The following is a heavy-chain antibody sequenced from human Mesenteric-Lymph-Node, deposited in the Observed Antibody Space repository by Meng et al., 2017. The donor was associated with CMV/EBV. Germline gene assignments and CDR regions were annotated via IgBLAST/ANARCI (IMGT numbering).Heavy chain of an antibody. CDR2: IYSSGST. D-gene: IGHD6-6*01. CDR1: GVSVSTDSYY. Sequence: SETLSLTCNVYGVSVSTDSYYWNWIRQPPGKGMEWIGYIYSSGSTNYNPSLKSRVTISRDTSKTQFSLRLSSVTAADTAVYYCARVAALRRWFDPWGQGTLVTVSS. J-gene: IGHJ5*02. CDR3: ARVAALRRWFDP. V-gene: IGHV4-61*01.